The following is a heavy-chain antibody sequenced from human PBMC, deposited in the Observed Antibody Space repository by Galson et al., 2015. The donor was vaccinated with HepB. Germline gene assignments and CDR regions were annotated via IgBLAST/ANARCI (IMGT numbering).Heavy chain of an antibody. CDR2: TYYRSKWYN. D-gene: IGHD3-3*01. CDR3: ARARSLLRFLEWPTPELNAFDI. Sequence: CAISGDSVSSNSAAWNWLRQSPSRGLEWLGRTYYRSKWYNDYAVSVKSRITINPDTSKNQFSLQLNSVTPEDTAVYYCARARSLLRFLEWPTPELNAFDIWGQGTMVTVSS. J-gene: IGHJ3*02. CDR1: GDSVSSNSAA. V-gene: IGHV6-1*01.